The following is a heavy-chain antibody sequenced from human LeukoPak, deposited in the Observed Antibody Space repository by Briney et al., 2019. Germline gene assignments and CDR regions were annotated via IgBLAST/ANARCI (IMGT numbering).Heavy chain of an antibody. CDR1: GGTFSSYA. Sequence: SVKVSCKASGGTFSSYAISLVRQAPGQGLEWVGGIIPIFGTANYAQKLQGGVTITADESTSTAYMELSSLRSEDTAVYYCARGGGYNHFDYWGQGTLVTVSS. CDR3: ARGGGYNHFDY. D-gene: IGHD5-24*01. CDR2: IIPIFGTA. V-gene: IGHV1-69*13. J-gene: IGHJ4*02.